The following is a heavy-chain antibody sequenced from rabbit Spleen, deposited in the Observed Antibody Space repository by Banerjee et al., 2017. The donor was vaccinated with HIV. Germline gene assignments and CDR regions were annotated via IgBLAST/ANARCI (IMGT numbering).Heavy chain of an antibody. Sequence: LVEYGGDVVQPGASLTLTCTASGFDFSAYTFMCWVRQAPGKGLEWIACIDSGSRDFAYYASWAKGRFTISKTSSTTVTLQMTSLTVADTATYFCARDTGTSFSTYGMDPWGPGSLVTVS. V-gene: IGHV1S40*01. CDR2: IDSGSRDFA. CDR3: ARDTGTSFSTYGMDP. J-gene: IGHJ6*02. CDR1: GFDFSAYTF. D-gene: IGHD8-1*01.